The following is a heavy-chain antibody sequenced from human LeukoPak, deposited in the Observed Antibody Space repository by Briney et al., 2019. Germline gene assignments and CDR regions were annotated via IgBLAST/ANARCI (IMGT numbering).Heavy chain of an antibody. CDR1: GYSFTSYW. V-gene: IGHV5-51*07. CDR2: IYPGDSDT. Sequence: GESLKISCKGSGYSFTSYWIGWVHQMPGKGLEWMGIIYPGDSDTRYSPSFQGQVTISADKSISTAYLQWSSLKASDTAMYYCARRYCSGGSCYDGAFDIWGQGTMATVSS. D-gene: IGHD2-15*01. J-gene: IGHJ3*02. CDR3: ARRYCSGGSCYDGAFDI.